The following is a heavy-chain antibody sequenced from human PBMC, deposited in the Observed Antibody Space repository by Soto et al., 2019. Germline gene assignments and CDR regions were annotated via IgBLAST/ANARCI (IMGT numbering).Heavy chain of an antibody. CDR1: GYTFTGYY. D-gene: IGHD2-21*02. CDR3: ARSSYIGDTPIFDY. J-gene: IGHJ4*02. V-gene: IGHV1-2*04. Sequence: QVQLVQSGAEVKKPGASVKVSCKASGYTFTGYYMHWVRQAPGQGLEWMGWNNPNSGGTNYAQKFQGWVTMTRDTSISTAYMELSRLRSDDTAVYYCARSSYIGDTPIFDYWGQGTLVTVSS. CDR2: NNPNSGGT.